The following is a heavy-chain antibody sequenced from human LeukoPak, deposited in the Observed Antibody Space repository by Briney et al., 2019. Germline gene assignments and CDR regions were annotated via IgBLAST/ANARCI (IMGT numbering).Heavy chain of an antibody. D-gene: IGHD2-15*01. Sequence: ASVKVSCKASGYTFTSYYMHWVRQAPGQGLEWMGIINPSGGSTNYAQKFQGRVTMTRDTSTSTVYMELSSLRSEDTAVYYCARVLLRGVSDYWGQGTLVTVSS. J-gene: IGHJ4*02. CDR3: ARVLLRGVSDY. V-gene: IGHV1-46*01. CDR2: INPSGGST. CDR1: GYTFTSYY.